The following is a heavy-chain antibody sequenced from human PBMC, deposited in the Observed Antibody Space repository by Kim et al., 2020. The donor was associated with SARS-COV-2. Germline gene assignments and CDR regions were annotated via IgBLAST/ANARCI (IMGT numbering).Heavy chain of an antibody. Sequence: GGSLRLSCAASGFTFSSHSMTWVRQAPGKGLEWVSSITSSGCYISYADSLKGRFTISRDNARNSLYLQMISLRAEDTAVYYCVRTRFVLEAVDFWGQGTLVTVSS. D-gene: IGHD2-15*01. CDR3: VRTRFVLEAVDF. CDR2: ITSSGCYI. CDR1: GFTFSSHS. J-gene: IGHJ4*02. V-gene: IGHV3-21*06.